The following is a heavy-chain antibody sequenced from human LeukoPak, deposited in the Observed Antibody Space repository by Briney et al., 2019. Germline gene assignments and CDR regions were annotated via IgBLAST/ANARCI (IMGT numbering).Heavy chain of an antibody. J-gene: IGHJ4*02. CDR2: MNPNSGNT. CDR3: ARGRGQQPYTGWVDY. V-gene: IGHV1-8*03. CDR1: GGTFSSYA. D-gene: IGHD6-13*01. Sequence: ASVKVSCKASGGTFSSYAISWVRQATGQGLEWMGWMNPNSGNTGYAQRFQGRVTITRNTSISTAYMELSSLRSEDTAVYYCARGRGQQPYTGWVDYWGQGTLVTVSS.